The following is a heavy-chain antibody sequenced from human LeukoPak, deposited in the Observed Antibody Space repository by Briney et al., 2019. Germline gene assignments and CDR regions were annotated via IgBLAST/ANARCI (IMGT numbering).Heavy chain of an antibody. CDR3: ARVAYYYDSSGYFEY. CDR1: GYTFTSYY. V-gene: IGHV1-46*01. Sequence: ASVKVSCKASGYTFTSYYMHWVRQAPGQGLEWMGIINPSGGSTSYAQKLQGRVTMTRDTSTSTVYMELSSLRSEDTAVYYCARVAYYYDSSGYFEYWGQGTMVTVSS. D-gene: IGHD3-22*01. J-gene: IGHJ3*01. CDR2: INPSGGST.